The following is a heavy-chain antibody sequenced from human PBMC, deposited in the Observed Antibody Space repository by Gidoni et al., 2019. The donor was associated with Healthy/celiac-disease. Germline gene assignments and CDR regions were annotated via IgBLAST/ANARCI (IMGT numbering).Heavy chain of an antibody. D-gene: IGHD7-27*01. Sequence: QLQLQESGPGLVKPSETLSLTCTVSGGSISSSSYYWGWIRQPPGKGLAWIGSIYYSGSTYYNPSLKSRVTISVDTSKNQFSLKLSSVTAADTAVYYCARHSRLGIYAFDIWGQGTMVTVSS. J-gene: IGHJ3*02. CDR2: IYYSGST. V-gene: IGHV4-39*01. CDR1: GGSISSSSYY. CDR3: ARHSRLGIYAFDI.